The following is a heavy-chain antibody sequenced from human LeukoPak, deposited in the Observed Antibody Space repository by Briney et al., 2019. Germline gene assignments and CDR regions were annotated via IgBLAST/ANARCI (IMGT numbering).Heavy chain of an antibody. V-gene: IGHV3-30*02. J-gene: IGHJ4*02. CDR1: GFTFSSYG. CDR2: IRYDGSNK. CDR3: AKGGVGDFWSGYPFDY. D-gene: IGHD3-3*01. Sequence: GGSLRLSCAASGFTFSSYGMHWVRQAPGKGLEWVAFIRYDGSNKYYADSVKGRFTISRDNSKNTLYLQMNSLRAEDTAVYYCAKGGVGDFWSGYPFDYWGQGTLVTVSS.